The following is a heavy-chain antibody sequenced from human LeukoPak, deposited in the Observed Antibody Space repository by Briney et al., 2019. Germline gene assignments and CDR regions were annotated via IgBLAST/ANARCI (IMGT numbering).Heavy chain of an antibody. CDR2: ISSSGSTI. Sequence: PGGSLRLSCAASGFTFSSYEMNWVRQAPGKGLEWVSYISSSGSTIYYADSVKGRFTISRDNSKNTLYLQMNSLRAEDTAVYYCARDKPPPYYYDSSGIFDYWGQGTLVTVSS. D-gene: IGHD3-22*01. CDR1: GFTFSSYE. CDR3: ARDKPPPYYYDSSGIFDY. J-gene: IGHJ4*02. V-gene: IGHV3-48*03.